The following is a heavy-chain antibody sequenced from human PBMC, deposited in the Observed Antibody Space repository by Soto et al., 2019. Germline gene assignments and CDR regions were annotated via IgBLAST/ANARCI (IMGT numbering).Heavy chain of an antibody. CDR1: GGSFSGYY. CDR3: ARGLVRGAYGGNSG. D-gene: IGHD4-17*01. V-gene: IGHV4-34*01. CDR2: INHSGST. J-gene: IGHJ4*02. Sequence: SETLSLTCAVYGGSFSGYYWIWIRQPPGKGLEWIGEINHSGSTNYNPSLKSRVTISVDTSKNQFSLKLSSVTAADTAVYYCARGLVRGAYGGNSGWGQGTLVTVSS.